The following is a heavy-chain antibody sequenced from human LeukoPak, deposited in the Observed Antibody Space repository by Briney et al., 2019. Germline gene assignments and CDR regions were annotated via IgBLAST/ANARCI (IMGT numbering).Heavy chain of an antibody. CDR2: IIPIFGTA. J-gene: IGHJ3*02. V-gene: IGHV1-69*13. CDR3: ARGRPYAFDI. CDR1: GDTFSRYA. Sequence: TVKVSCKASGDTFSRYAISWVRQAPGQGLKWMGGIIPIFGTADYAQKFQGRVTITADESTSTAYMELSSLRSEDTAVYYCARGRPYAFDIWGQGTMVTVSS.